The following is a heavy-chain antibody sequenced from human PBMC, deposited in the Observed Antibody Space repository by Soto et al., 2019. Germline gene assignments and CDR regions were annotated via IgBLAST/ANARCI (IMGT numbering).Heavy chain of an antibody. D-gene: IGHD6-13*01. J-gene: IGHJ1*01. V-gene: IGHV4-34*01. CDR3: AGYSNSWSKYVKH. CDR1: GGSLSGYC. CDR2: ICHGGGA. Sequence: SETLSLTCAVYGGSLSGYCWSWIRQTPGERLEWVGDICHGGGANYNPSLKSRVSFSMDPSKNQFSLKLNSVMAADTAVYYCAGYSNSWSKYVKHWGRGSLVT.